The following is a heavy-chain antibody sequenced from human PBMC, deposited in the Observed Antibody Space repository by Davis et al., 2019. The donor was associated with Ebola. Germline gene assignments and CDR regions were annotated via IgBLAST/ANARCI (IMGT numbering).Heavy chain of an antibody. V-gene: IGHV4-59*01. CDR1: GGSISSYY. CDR3: AVGNSGSYFGAFDI. CDR2: IYYSGST. Sequence: GSLRLSCTVSGGSISSYYWSWIRQPPGKGLEWIGYIYYSGSTNYNPSLKSRVTISVDTSKKQFSLKLNSVTAADTAVYYCAVGNSGSYFGAFDIWGQGTMVTVSS. D-gene: IGHD1-26*01. J-gene: IGHJ3*02.